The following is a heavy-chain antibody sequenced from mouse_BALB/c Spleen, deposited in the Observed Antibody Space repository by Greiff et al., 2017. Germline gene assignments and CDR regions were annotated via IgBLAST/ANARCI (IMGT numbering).Heavy chain of an antibody. Sequence: VQLQQSGPELVKPGASVKISCKASGYSFTGYYMHWVKQSHVKSLEWIGRINPYNGATSYNQNFKDKASLTVDKSSSTAYMELHSLTSEDSAVYYCAREGNWVFDYWGQGTTLTVSS. CDR3: AREGNWVFDY. CDR2: INPYNGAT. V-gene: IGHV1-31*01. J-gene: IGHJ2*01. D-gene: IGHD4-1*01. CDR1: GYSFTGYY.